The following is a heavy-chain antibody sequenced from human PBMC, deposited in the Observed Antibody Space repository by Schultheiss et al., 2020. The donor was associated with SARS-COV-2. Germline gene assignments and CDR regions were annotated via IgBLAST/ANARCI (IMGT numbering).Heavy chain of an antibody. Sequence: VRQAPGKGLEWIGSMFYTDNTYYNPPLKSRVTISADTSKNQFSLKLTSVTAADTAVYYCARGPAPYSDFWTDSYTGWFDPWGQGTLVTVSS. CDR3: ARGPAPYSDFWTDSYTGWFDP. V-gene: IGHV4-39*01. D-gene: IGHD3-3*01. CDR2: MFYTDNT. J-gene: IGHJ5*02.